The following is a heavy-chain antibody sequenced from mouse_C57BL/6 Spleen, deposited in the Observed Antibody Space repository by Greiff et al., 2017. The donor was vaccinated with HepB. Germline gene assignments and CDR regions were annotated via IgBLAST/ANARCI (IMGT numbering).Heavy chain of an antibody. CDR2: IYPGSGST. V-gene: IGHV1-55*01. CDR1: GYTFTSYW. CDR3: ARKRKNPYYASMDY. D-gene: IGHD2-10*01. Sequence: VQLQQSGAELVKPGASVKMSCKASGYTFTSYWITWVKQRPGQGLEWIGDIYPGSGSTNYNEKFKSKATLTVDTSSSTAYMQLSSLTSEDSAVYYCARKRKNPYYASMDYWGQGTSVTVSS. J-gene: IGHJ4*01.